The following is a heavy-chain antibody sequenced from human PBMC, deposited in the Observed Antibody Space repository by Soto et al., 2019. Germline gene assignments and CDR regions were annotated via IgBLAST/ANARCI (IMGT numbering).Heavy chain of an antibody. J-gene: IGHJ4*02. Sequence: QVQLVQSGAEVKKPGASVKVSCKASGYTFTSYGISWVRQATGQVLEWMGWISAYNGNTNYAKKLQGRVTMTTGTSTNTAYMELRSLRSDDTAVYYCAREGGYSYGSTATPDYWGQGILVTVSS. CDR2: ISAYNGNT. V-gene: IGHV1-18*01. D-gene: IGHD5-18*01. CDR3: AREGGYSYGSTATPDY. CDR1: GYTFTSYG.